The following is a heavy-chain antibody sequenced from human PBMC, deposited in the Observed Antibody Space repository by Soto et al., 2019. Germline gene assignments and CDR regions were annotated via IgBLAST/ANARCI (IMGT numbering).Heavy chain of an antibody. CDR3: ARVVVVITYNWFDP. CDR1: GGSFSGYY. Sequence: KTSETLSLTCAVYGGSFSGYYWSWIRQPPGKGLEWIGEINHSGSTNYNPPLKSRVTISVDTSKNQFSLKLSSVTAADTAVYYCARVVVVITYNWFDPWGQGTLVTVSS. D-gene: IGHD3-22*01. V-gene: IGHV4-34*01. CDR2: INHSGST. J-gene: IGHJ5*02.